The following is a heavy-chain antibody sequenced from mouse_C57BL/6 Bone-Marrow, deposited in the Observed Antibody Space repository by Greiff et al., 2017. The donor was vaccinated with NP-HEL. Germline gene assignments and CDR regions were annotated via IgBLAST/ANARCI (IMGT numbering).Heavy chain of an antibody. CDR1: GYTFTSYG. J-gene: IGHJ2*01. D-gene: IGHD2-5*01. CDR3: AREGYYSNFFDY. CDR2: IYPRSGNT. V-gene: IGHV1-81*01. Sequence: VKLQQSGAELARPGASVKLSCKASGYTFTSYGISWVKQRTGQGLEWIGEIYPRSGNTYYNEKFKGKATLTADKSSSTAYMELRSLTSEDSAVYFCAREGYYSNFFDYWGQGTTLTVSS.